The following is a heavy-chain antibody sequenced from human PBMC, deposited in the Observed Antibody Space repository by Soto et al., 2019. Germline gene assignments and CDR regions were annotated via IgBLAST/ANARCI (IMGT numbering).Heavy chain of an antibody. D-gene: IGHD3-10*01. V-gene: IGHV4-31*03. Sequence: LSLTCTVSGGSISSGGYYWSWIRQHPGKGLEWIGYIYHSGSTYYNPSLKSRVTISVDTSKNQFSLKLSSVTAADTAVYYCARVYYYGSGSYHNRGFWFDPWGQGTLVTAPQ. CDR2: IYHSGST. CDR1: GGSISSGGYY. CDR3: ARVYYYGSGSYHNRGFWFDP. J-gene: IGHJ5*02.